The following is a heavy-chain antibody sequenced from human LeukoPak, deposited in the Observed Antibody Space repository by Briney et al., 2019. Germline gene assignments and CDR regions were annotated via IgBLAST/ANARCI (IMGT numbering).Heavy chain of an antibody. D-gene: IGHD3-10*01. CDR1: GYTFTSYG. CDR3: AREGLWFGELLSYFDY. J-gene: IGHJ4*02. Sequence: ASVKVSCKGSGYTFTSYGISWVRQAPGQGLEWMGWISAYNGNTNYAQKLQGRVTMTTDTSTSTAYMELRSLRSDDTAVYYCAREGLWFGELLSYFDYWGQGTLVTVSS. V-gene: IGHV1-18*01. CDR2: ISAYNGNT.